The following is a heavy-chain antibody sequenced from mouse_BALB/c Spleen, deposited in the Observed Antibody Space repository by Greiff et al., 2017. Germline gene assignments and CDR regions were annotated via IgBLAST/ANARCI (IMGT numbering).Heavy chain of an antibody. CDR1: GFDFSRYW. CDR3: ARVGYPYAMDY. J-gene: IGHJ4*01. V-gene: IGHV4-1*02. D-gene: IGHD2-2*01. Sequence: EVQVVESGGGLVQPGGSLKLSCAASGFDFSRYWMSWVRQAPGKGLEWIGEINPDSSTINYTPSLKDKFIISRDNAKNTLYLQMSKVRSEDTALYYCARVGYPYAMDYWGQGTSVTVSS. CDR2: INPDSSTI.